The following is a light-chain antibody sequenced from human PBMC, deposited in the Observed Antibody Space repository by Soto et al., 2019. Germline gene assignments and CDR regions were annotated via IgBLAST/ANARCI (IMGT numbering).Light chain of an antibody. CDR1: STDIGGYNH. CDR3: ASFSISSTLYV. V-gene: IGLV2-14*01. CDR2: EVT. J-gene: IGLJ1*01. Sequence: QSVLTQPAFVSGSAEQSMTISCAGTSTDIGGYNHVSCYQQHPGKAPKVMLYEVTNRPSGVSNRFSGSKSGNTASLTICGLQAEDEADYYCASFSISSTLYVFGSRTKVTVL.